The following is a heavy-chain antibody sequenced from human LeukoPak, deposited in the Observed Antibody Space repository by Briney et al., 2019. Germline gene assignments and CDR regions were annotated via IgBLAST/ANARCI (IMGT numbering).Heavy chain of an antibody. V-gene: IGHV3-33*01. CDR3: ARAPSYDILTGFIDY. J-gene: IGHJ4*02. CDR2: IWYDGSNK. Sequence: GGSLRLSCAASGLTFSSYGMHWVRQAPGKGLEWVAVIWYDGSNKYYADSVKGRFTISRDNSKNTLYLQMNSLRAEDTAVYYCARAPSYDILTGFIDYWGQGTLVTVSS. CDR1: GLTFSSYG. D-gene: IGHD3-9*01.